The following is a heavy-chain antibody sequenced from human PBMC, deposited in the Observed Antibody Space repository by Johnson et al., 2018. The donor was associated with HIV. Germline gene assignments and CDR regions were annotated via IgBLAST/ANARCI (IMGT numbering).Heavy chain of an antibody. J-gene: IGHJ3*02. CDR3: ARRMFSSGWYNDGLGAFDI. CDR1: GFTFSSYW. CDR2: IKQDGRDV. Sequence: VQLVESGGGLVQPGGSLRLSCAASGFTFSSYWMSWVRQAPGKGLEWVANIKQDGRDVHYVDSVKGRFTISRDNAKNSLCLQMNSLRAGDTAVYYCARRMFSSGWYNDGLGAFDIWGQGTMVTVSS. D-gene: IGHD6-19*01. V-gene: IGHV3-7*02.